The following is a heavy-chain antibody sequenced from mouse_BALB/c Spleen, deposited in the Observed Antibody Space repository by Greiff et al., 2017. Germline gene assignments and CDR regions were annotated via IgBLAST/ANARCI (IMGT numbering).Heavy chain of an antibody. D-gene: IGHD1-1*01. CDR1: GFSLTSYG. CDR2: IWAGGST. Sequence: VMLVESGPGLVAPSQSLSITCTVSGFSLTSYGVHWVRQPPGKGLEWLGVIWAGGSTNYNSALMSRLSISKDNSKSQVFLKMNSLQTDDTAMYYCARDRGLLRAMDYWGQGTSVTVSS. J-gene: IGHJ4*01. CDR3: ARDRGLLRAMDY. V-gene: IGHV2-9*02.